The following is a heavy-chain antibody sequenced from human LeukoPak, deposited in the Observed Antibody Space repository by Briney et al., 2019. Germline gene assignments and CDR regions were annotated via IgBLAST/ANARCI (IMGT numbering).Heavy chain of an antibody. CDR1: GGSFSGYY. Sequence: KPSETLSLTCAVYGGSFSGYYWTWIRQPPGKGLEWIGSIYYSGSTYYNPSLKSRVTISVDTSKNQFSLKLSSVTAADTAVYYCARHRVSSGWHFDYWGQGTLVTVSS. V-gene: IGHV4-34*01. CDR3: ARHRVSSGWHFDY. J-gene: IGHJ4*02. CDR2: IYYSGST. D-gene: IGHD6-19*01.